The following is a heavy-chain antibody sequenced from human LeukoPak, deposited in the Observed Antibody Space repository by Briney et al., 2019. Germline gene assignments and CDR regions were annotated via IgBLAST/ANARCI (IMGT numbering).Heavy chain of an antibody. V-gene: IGHV4-39*01. CDR1: GGSISSTYS. CDR2: IYYSGHT. D-gene: IGHD6-19*01. CDR3: ASTKLGYSSGWH. J-gene: IGHJ4*02. Sequence: PSETLSLTCTVPGGSISSTYSWGWIRQPPGKGLEWIGNIYYSGHTYYSPSLKSRVTISVDTSKNQFSLKLSSVTAADTAVYYCASTKLGYSSGWHWGQGILVTVSS.